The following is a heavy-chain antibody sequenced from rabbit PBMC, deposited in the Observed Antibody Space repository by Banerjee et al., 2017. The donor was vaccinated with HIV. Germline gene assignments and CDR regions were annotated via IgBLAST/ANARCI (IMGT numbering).Heavy chain of an antibody. CDR1: GFSLSSYW. CDR3: ARDLAGVIGWNFDL. V-gene: IGHV1S45*01. CDR2: MDAGSSNRA. J-gene: IGHJ4*01. Sequence: QEQLEESGGGLVQPEGSLTLTCTASGFSLSSYWMSWVRQAPGKGLEWSACMDAGSSNRAYYASWAKGRFTISRTSSTTVALQMTSLTAADTATYFCARDLAGVIGWNFDLWGPGTLVTVS. D-gene: IGHD4-1*01.